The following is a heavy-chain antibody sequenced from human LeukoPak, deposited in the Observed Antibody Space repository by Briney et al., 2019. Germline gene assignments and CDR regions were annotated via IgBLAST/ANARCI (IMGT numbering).Heavy chain of an antibody. V-gene: IGHV3-23*01. J-gene: IGHJ4*02. CDR2: ISGSGGVT. CDR3: TRGVWD. D-gene: IGHD1-26*01. CDR1: GFTFSSYA. Sequence: GGSLRLSCAASGFTFSSYAMSWVRQAPGKGLEWVSAISGSGGVTYYADSVRGRFVISRDHSKNTLYLQMNGLRAEDTAVYYCTRGVWDWGQGTLVTVSS.